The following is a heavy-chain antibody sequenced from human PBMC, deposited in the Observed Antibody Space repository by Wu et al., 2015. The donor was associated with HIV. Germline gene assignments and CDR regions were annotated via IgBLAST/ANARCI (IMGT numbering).Heavy chain of an antibody. Sequence: QVQLVQSGAEVKKPGASVKVSCKASAYTFTSYDINWVRQAPGQGLDWMGWMNPKTGNTGYAQKFQGRVTFTRNTSMSTAYMELSSLRSEDTAVYYCARGGQQLRQGPLDYWGQGTLVTVSS. CDR2: MNPKTGNT. D-gene: IGHD6-13*01. V-gene: IGHV1-8*03. CDR1: AYTFTSYD. J-gene: IGHJ4*02. CDR3: ARGGQQLRQGPLDY.